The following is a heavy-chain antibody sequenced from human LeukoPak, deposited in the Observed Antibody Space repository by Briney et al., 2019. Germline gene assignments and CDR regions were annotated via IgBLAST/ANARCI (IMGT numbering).Heavy chain of an antibody. CDR3: ARKFRLGGNWFDS. CDR2: IIPISGTT. J-gene: IGHJ5*01. Sequence: ASVKGSCKPSGGSFTSDAITCVRQAPGQWLEWMWKIIPISGTTNYAQKFQSRVTFTADVSTSTAYMDLSSLRSEDTALYYCARKFRLGGNWFDSWGQGTLATVSS. V-gene: IGHV1-69*13. D-gene: IGHD1-26*01. CDR1: GGSFTSDA.